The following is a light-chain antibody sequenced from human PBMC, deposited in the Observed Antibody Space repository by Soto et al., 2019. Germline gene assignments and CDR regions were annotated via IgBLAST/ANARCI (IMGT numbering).Light chain of an antibody. CDR1: SGDVGGYKF. CDR2: EVS. Sequence: QSVLTQPASVSGSPGQSITIYCTGTSGDVGGYKFVSWYQQHPGKAPKLMIYEVSNRPSGVSNRFSGSKSGNTASLTISGLQAEDEADYYCSSFTTSRAYVFGVGTKLTVL. J-gene: IGLJ1*01. V-gene: IGLV2-14*01. CDR3: SSFTTSRAYV.